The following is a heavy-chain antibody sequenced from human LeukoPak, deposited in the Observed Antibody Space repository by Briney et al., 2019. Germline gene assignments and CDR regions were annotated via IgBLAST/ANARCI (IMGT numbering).Heavy chain of an antibody. V-gene: IGHV1-69*06. D-gene: IGHD1-14*01. CDR1: GGTFSSYA. Sequence: GASVKVSCKASGGTFSSYAISWVRQAPGQGLEWMGGIIPIFGTANYAQKFQGRVTITADKSTSTAYMELSSLRSEDTAVYYCARXGRKNYYYMDVWGKGTTVTVSS. J-gene: IGHJ6*03. CDR2: IIPIFGTA. CDR3: ARXGRKNYYYMDV.